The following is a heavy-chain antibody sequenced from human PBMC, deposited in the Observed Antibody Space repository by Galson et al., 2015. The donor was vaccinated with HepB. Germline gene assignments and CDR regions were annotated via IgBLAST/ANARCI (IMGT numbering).Heavy chain of an antibody. V-gene: IGHV4-59*01. D-gene: IGHD3-10*01. CDR2: IYYSGST. Sequence: LSLTCTVSGGSISSYYWSWIRQPPGKGLEWIGYIYYSGSTNYNPSLKSRVTISVDTSKNQFSLKLSSVTAADTAVYYCARSILWFGELGNWFDPWGQGTLVTVSS. CDR3: ARSILWFGELGNWFDP. J-gene: IGHJ5*02. CDR1: GGSISSYY.